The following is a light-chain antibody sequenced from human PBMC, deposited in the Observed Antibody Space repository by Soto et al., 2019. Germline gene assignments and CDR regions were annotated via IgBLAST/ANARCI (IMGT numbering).Light chain of an antibody. CDR3: QQYGSSP. V-gene: IGKV3-20*01. CDR1: QSVSSY. J-gene: IGKJ5*01. Sequence: EIVLTQSPGTLSLSPGERATLSCRASQSVSSYLAWYQQKPGQAPRLLIYGASSRATGIPDRFSGSGSGTDFTLTISRLEPEDFAVYYCQQYGSSPFGQGTRLEIK. CDR2: GAS.